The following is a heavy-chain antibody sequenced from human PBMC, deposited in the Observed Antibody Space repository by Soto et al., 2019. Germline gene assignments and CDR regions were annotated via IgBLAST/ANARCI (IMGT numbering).Heavy chain of an antibody. CDR3: ASDSLGRCTGLGY. CDR1: EYTFTTYY. V-gene: IGHV1-46*01. CDR2: INPRDGTT. D-gene: IGHD2-8*01. J-gene: IGHJ4*02. Sequence: QVQLVQSGAEVKKPGASVTVSCKASEYTFTTYYMHWVRQAPGQGLEWMGDINPRDGTTRYAQSFQDRLTMPRDTSTSTIYIELTSLTSEDTAVFYCASDSLGRCTGLGYWGQGPLVTVSS.